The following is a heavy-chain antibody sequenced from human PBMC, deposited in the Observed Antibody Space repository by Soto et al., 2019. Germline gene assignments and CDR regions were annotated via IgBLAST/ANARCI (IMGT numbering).Heavy chain of an antibody. Sequence: PLETLSLTCTVSGGSISSYYWSWIRQPPGKGLEWIGYIYYSGGTNYNPSLKSRVTISVDTSKNQFSLKLSSVTAADTAVYYCARPHGGSSGWDNWFDPWGQGTLVTVSS. CDR1: GGSISSYY. D-gene: IGHD6-25*01. J-gene: IGHJ5*02. CDR2: IYYSGGT. CDR3: ARPHGGSSGWDNWFDP. V-gene: IGHV4-59*01.